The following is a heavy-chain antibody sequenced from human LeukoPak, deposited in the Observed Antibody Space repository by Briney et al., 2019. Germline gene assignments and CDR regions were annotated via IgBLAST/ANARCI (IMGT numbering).Heavy chain of an antibody. D-gene: IGHD5-18*01. V-gene: IGHV1-69*04. CDR2: IIPILGIA. J-gene: IGHJ4*02. CDR1: GGTFSSYA. CDR3: ARGSRGYSYGESVKAAIF. Sequence: ASVKVSCKASGGTFSSYAISWVRQAPGQGLEWMGRIIPILGIANYAQKFQGRVTITTDKSTSTAYMELSSLRSEDTAVYYCARGSRGYSYGESVKAAIFWGQGTLVTVSS.